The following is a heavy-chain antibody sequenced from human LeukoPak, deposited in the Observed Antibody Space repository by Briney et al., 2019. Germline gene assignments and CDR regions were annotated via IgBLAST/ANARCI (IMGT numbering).Heavy chain of an antibody. Sequence: SQTLSLTCTVSGGSISSGGYYWSWIRQPPGKGLEWIGYIYHSGSTYYNPSLKSRVTISVDRSKNQFSLKLSSVTAADTAVYYCAREGDYDSSGYYRDYWGQGTLVTVSS. J-gene: IGHJ4*02. CDR2: IYHSGST. CDR1: GGSISSGGYY. D-gene: IGHD3-22*01. V-gene: IGHV4-30-2*01. CDR3: AREGDYDSSGYYRDY.